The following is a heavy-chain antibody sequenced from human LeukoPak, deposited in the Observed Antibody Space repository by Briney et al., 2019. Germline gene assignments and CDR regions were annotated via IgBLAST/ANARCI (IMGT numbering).Heavy chain of an antibody. Sequence: GGSLRLSCAASGFTFSSYSMNWVRQAPGKGLEWVSSISGNSGSTYYADSVKGRFTISRDNSKNTVYLQMNSLRAEDTAVYYCAKVSAWAMVGATYFDYWGQGTLVTVSS. V-gene: IGHV3-23*01. CDR1: GFTFSSYS. D-gene: IGHD1-26*01. CDR3: AKVSAWAMVGATYFDY. J-gene: IGHJ4*02. CDR2: ISGNSGST.